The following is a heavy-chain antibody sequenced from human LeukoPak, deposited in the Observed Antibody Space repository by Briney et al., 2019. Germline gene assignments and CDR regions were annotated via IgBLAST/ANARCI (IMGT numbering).Heavy chain of an antibody. D-gene: IGHD4-17*01. CDR3: ARHGGDYVFDY. CDR1: GDSINNYY. J-gene: IGHJ4*02. Sequence: SETLSLTCTASGDSINNYYWSWIRQPPGKGLEWIGYISTSGSTNSNPSLKSRVTMSLDTSKRQFSLKLSSVTAADTAVYYCARHGGDYVFDYWGQGTLVTVSS. CDR2: ISTSGST. V-gene: IGHV4-59*08.